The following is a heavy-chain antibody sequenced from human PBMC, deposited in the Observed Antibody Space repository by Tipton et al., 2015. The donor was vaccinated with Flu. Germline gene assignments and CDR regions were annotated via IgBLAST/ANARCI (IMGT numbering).Heavy chain of an antibody. CDR1: GGSISSSLHY. V-gene: IGHV4-61*02. D-gene: IGHD6-6*01. CDR2: IFASGST. Sequence: TLSLTCTVSGGSISSSLHYWSWIRQPAGKGLEWIGRIFASGSTNYNPFLESRVTISIDTSKNQLSLKLSSVTAADTAVYYCARLSGPGRRIAARDWFDPWGQGTLVTVSS. CDR3: ARLSGPGRRIAARDWFDP. J-gene: IGHJ5*02.